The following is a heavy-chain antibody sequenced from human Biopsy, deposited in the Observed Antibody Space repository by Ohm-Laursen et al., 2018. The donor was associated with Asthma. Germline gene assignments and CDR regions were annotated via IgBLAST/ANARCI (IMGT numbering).Heavy chain of an antibody. D-gene: IGHD3-16*01. CDR2: HDHEEGGT. V-gene: IGHV1-24*01. CDR1: GYSLTGLS. J-gene: IGHJ4*02. CDR3: ASDFPKDYVRYNFQF. Sequence: DSAKVSCKLSGYSLTGLSMHCVRQAPGQGLEWMGGHDHEEGGTGNARSFQCRVTMTEDTSTDTAYMELSSLSSDDTAVYYCASDFPKDYVRYNFQFWGQGTLVTVSS.